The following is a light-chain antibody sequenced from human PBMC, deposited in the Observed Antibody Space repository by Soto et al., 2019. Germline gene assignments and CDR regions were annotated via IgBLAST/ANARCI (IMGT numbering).Light chain of an antibody. CDR3: MQALQTPWT. CDR2: LGS. Sequence: DILMTQSPLSLPVTPGEPASISCGSSRSLLHSNGYNYLDWYLQKPGQSPQLLIYLGSNRASGVPDRFSGSGSGTDFTLKISRVEAEDVGVYYCMQALQTPWTFGQGTKVDNK. CDR1: RSLLHSNGYNY. V-gene: IGKV2-28*01. J-gene: IGKJ1*01.